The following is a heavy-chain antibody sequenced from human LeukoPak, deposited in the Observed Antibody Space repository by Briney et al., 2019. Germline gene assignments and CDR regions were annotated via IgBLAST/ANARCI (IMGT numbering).Heavy chain of an antibody. CDR3: ARVFSGTFDY. CDR1: GFTVNSNY. V-gene: IGHV3-66*02. D-gene: IGHD1-1*01. Sequence: PGGSLRLSXAASGFTVNSNYMSWVRQDPGKGLEWVSVIYSGGSTYYADSVKGRFTISRDNSKNTLYLQMNSLRAEDTAVYYCARVFSGTFDYWGQGTLVTVSS. J-gene: IGHJ4*02. CDR2: IYSGGST.